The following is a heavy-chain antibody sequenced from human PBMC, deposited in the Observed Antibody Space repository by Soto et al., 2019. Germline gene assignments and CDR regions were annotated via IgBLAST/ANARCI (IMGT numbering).Heavy chain of an antibody. CDR2: ISAYNGNT. D-gene: IGHD6-19*01. J-gene: IGHJ4*02. Sequence: ASVKVSCKASGYTFTSYGISWVRQAPGQGLEWMGWISAYNGNTNYAQKLQGRVTMTTDTSTSTAYMELRSLRSDDTAVYYCARDKSRRWYSLSGYWGQRTLVTVSS. CDR1: GYTFTSYG. CDR3: ARDKSRRWYSLSGY. V-gene: IGHV1-18*01.